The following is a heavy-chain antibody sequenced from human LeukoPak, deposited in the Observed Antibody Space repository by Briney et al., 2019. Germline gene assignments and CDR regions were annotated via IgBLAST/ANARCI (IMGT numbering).Heavy chain of an antibody. V-gene: IGHV1-69*01. J-gene: IGHJ5*02. Sequence: SVKVSCKASGGTFSSYAISWVRQAPGQGLEWMGGIIPIFGTANYAQKFQGRVTITADESTSTAYMELSSLRSEDTAVYYCARDLDSYGYSVWFDPWGQGTLVTVSS. CDR3: ARDLDSYGYSVWFDP. D-gene: IGHD5-18*01. CDR1: GGTFSSYA. CDR2: IIPIFGTA.